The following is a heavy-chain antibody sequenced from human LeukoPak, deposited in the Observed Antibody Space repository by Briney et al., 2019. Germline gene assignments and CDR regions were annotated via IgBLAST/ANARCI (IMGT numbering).Heavy chain of an antibody. V-gene: IGHV3-23*01. Sequence: GGSLRLSCAASGFTLSTYAMSWVRQTPGKGLEWVAATSSSDAGTYHADSVRGRFTISRDNSKNTLYLQMNSLRAEDAAVYFCAKAPVASCRGAYCYPFDSWGEGTLVTVSS. J-gene: IGHJ4*02. D-gene: IGHD2-21*01. CDR1: GFTLSTYA. CDR3: AKAPVASCRGAYCYPFDS. CDR2: TSSSDAGT.